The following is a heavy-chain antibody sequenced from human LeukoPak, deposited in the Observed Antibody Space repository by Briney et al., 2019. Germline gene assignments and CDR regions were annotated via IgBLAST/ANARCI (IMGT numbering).Heavy chain of an antibody. Sequence: GGSLRLSCAASGFTFSSYSMNWVRQAPGKGLEWVSSISSSSSYIYYADSVKGRFTISRDNAKNSLYLQMNSLRAEDTAVYYCARSAHWSGYYTPPSYWGQGTLVTVSS. CDR2: ISSSSSYI. D-gene: IGHD3-3*01. V-gene: IGHV3-21*01. CDR3: ARSAHWSGYYTPPSY. CDR1: GFTFSSYS. J-gene: IGHJ4*02.